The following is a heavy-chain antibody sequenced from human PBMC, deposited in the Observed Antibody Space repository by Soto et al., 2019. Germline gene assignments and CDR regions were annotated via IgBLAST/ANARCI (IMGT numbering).Heavy chain of an antibody. D-gene: IGHD6-19*01. Sequence: PSETLSLTCAVYGGSFSGYYWSWIRQPPGKGLEWIGEINHSGSTNYNPSLKSRVTISVDTSKNQFSLKLSSVTAADTAVYYCARGGEYSSGWRLFDYWGQGTLVT. CDR2: INHSGST. V-gene: IGHV4-34*01. J-gene: IGHJ4*02. CDR3: ARGGEYSSGWRLFDY. CDR1: GGSFSGYY.